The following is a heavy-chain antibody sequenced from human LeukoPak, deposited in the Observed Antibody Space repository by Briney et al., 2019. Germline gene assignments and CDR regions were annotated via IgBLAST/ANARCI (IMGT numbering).Heavy chain of an antibody. Sequence: PSETLSLTCAVYGGSFSGYYWSWIRQPPGKGLEGIGEINHSGSTNYNPSLKSRVTISVDTSKNQFSLKLSSVTAADTAVYYCARLGWGRAGGYNWFDPWGQGTLVTVSS. CDR1: GGSFSGYY. CDR2: INHSGST. CDR3: ARLGWGRAGGYNWFDP. V-gene: IGHV4-34*01. D-gene: IGHD3-10*01. J-gene: IGHJ5*02.